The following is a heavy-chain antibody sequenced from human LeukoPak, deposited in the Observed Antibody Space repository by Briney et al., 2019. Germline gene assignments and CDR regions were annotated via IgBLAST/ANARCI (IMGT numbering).Heavy chain of an antibody. CDR3: ARAESYRGHYIDS. J-gene: IGHJ4*02. D-gene: IGHD1-14*01. Sequence: SETLFLTCNVSGYYMRTGYYWGWIRQAPGQGLEWIGDMYHSGTTFYSLSLKSRVTITGDTSKSQFYLKLTSVTAADTAVYYCARAESYRGHYIDSWGRGTQVTVSS. CDR2: MYHSGTT. V-gene: IGHV4-38-2*02. CDR1: GYYMRTGYY.